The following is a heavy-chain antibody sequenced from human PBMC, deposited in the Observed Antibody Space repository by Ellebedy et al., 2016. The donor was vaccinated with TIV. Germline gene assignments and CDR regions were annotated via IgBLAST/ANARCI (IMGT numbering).Heavy chain of an antibody. Sequence: MPSETLSLTCTVSGGSINSGDDYWSWIRQPPGKGLEWIGYIYYIGRTYYNPSLKSRVSISIDTSKNQFSLKLSPLTAADTAVYYCARDRGGGELEWGQGTLVTVTS. V-gene: IGHV4-30-4*02. D-gene: IGHD1-7*01. CDR1: GGSINSGDDY. J-gene: IGHJ4*02. CDR2: IYYIGRT. CDR3: ARDRGGGELE.